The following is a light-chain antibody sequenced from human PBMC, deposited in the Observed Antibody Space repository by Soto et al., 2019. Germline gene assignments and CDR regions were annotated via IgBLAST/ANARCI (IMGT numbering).Light chain of an antibody. CDR3: QQRSNWPIT. CDR2: DAS. Sequence: EIVLTQSPATLSLSPGVRATLSCRASQSVSSYLAWYQQKLGQAPRLLIYDASNRATGIPARFSGSGSGTDFTLTISSLEPEDFAVYYCQQRSNWPITFGQGTRLEIK. V-gene: IGKV3-11*01. CDR1: QSVSSY. J-gene: IGKJ5*01.